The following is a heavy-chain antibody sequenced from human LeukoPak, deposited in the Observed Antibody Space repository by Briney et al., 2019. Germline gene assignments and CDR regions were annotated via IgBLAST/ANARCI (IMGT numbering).Heavy chain of an antibody. CDR2: IYHSGST. Sequence: SETLSLTCTVSGGSISSGGYYWSWIRQHPGQGLEWIGYIYHSGSTYYNPSLKSRVTISVDTSKNQFSLKLSSVTAADTAVYYCARGTVAKNYFDYWGQGTLVTVSS. V-gene: IGHV4-31*03. D-gene: IGHD4-17*01. CDR3: ARGTVAKNYFDY. CDR1: GGSISSGGYY. J-gene: IGHJ4*02.